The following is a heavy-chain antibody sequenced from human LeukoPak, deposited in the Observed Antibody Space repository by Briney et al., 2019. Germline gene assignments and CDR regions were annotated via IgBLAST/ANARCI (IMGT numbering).Heavy chain of an antibody. V-gene: IGHV3-23*01. D-gene: IGHD2-2*01. J-gene: IGHJ4*02. CDR3: ATRPAADIGPLDF. CDR1: GFSFSSYA. CDR2: ITASGHNT. Sequence: VGSLRLSCAASGFSFSSYAMSWVRQAPGKGLEWVSSITASGHNTYYVDSVKGRSTISRDNSKNTLYLQMDSLRADETAVYYCATRPAADIGPLDFWGQGTLVTV.